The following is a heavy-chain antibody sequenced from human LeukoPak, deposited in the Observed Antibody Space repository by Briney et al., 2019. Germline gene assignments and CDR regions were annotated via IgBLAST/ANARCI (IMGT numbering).Heavy chain of an antibody. Sequence: ASVKVSCKASGDTFSSYAISWVRQAPGQGLEWMGGIIPIFGTANYAQKFQGRVTITADESTSTAYMELSSLRSEDTAVYYCARGLMAAAGAFDYWGQGTLVTVSS. CDR3: ARGLMAAAGAFDY. CDR2: IIPIFGTA. V-gene: IGHV1-69*13. D-gene: IGHD6-13*01. CDR1: GDTFSSYA. J-gene: IGHJ4*02.